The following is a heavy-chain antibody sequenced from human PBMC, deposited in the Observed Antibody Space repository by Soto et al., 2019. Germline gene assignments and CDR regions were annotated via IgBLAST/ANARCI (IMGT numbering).Heavy chain of an antibody. CDR2: ISGTGGSA. V-gene: IGHV3-23*01. CDR3: VKEGSGWYSSGSFDF. D-gene: IGHD6-19*01. Sequence: GGSLRLSCAASGLTFSNYAMNWVRQAPGKGLEWVSVISGTGGSAYYADSVKGRFTISRDNSKNTLYLQMNSLRAEDTAIYYCVKEGSGWYSSGSFDFWGRGTMVTVSS. J-gene: IGHJ3*01. CDR1: GLTFSNYA.